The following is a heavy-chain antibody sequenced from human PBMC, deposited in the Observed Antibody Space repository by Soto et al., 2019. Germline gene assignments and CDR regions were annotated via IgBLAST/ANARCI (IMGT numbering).Heavy chain of an antibody. V-gene: IGHV3-21*01. Sequence: GGSLRLSCEASGFTFNSHTMHWVRQAPGMRPEWISSISLSSSYTYYAESVKGRFTISRDNAKNSVFLQINTLRVEDAAIYYCARNPSGQWVVPLYCDLWGQGTLVTVSS. CDR3: ARNPSGQWVVPLYCDL. J-gene: IGHJ4*02. CDR2: ISLSSSYT. D-gene: IGHD6-19*01. CDR1: GFTFNSHT.